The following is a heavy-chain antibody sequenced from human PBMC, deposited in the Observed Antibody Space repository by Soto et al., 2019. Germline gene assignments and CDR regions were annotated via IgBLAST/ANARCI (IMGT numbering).Heavy chain of an antibody. V-gene: IGHV5-51*01. CDR3: ATMVGTTKAFDI. D-gene: IGHD1-26*01. CDR2: IYPADSDT. J-gene: IGHJ3*02. CDR1: GYSFSTYW. Sequence: GESLKISCEGSGYSFSTYWIGWVRQMPGKGLEWMGVIYPADSDTRHSPSFQGQVTISADKSIRSAYLQWSSLKASDTAMYYCATMVGTTKAFDIWGQGTMVTVSS.